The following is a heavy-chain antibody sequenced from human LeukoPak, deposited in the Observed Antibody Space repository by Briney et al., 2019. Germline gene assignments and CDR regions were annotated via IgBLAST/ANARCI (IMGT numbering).Heavy chain of an antibody. CDR2: IYYSGST. CDR3: ASEPYDSGSFLGAFDI. D-gene: IGHD3-10*01. V-gene: IGHV4-39*01. CDR1: DDSIRSSAYY. Sequence: PSETLSLTCAVSDDSIRSSAYYWGWIRQPPGKGLEWIGSIYYSGSTYYNPSLKSRVTISIDTSKNQFSLKLSSVTAADTAVYYCASEPYDSGSFLGAFDIWGQGTMVTVSS. J-gene: IGHJ3*02.